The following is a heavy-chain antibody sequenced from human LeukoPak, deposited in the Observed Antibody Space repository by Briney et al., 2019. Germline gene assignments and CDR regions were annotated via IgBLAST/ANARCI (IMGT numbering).Heavy chain of an antibody. J-gene: IGHJ4*02. CDR2: IYHSGST. Sequence: SETLSLTCAVSGYSISSGYYWGWIRQPPGKGLEWIGSIYHSGSTYYNPSLKSRVTISVDTSKNQFSLNLRSVTAADSAVYYCARGPDFSKSGYWGQGTLVTVSS. D-gene: IGHD1-14*01. CDR1: GYSISSGYY. V-gene: IGHV4-38-2*01. CDR3: ARGPDFSKSGY.